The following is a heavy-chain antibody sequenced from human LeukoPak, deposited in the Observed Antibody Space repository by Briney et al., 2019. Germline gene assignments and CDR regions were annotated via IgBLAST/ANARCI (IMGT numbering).Heavy chain of an antibody. V-gene: IGHV3-23*01. Sequence: PGGSLRLSCAASGFTFSSQAMSWVRQAPGKGLEWVSTISGSGGSTYYADSVKGRFTISRDNSKNTLYLQMNSLRAEDTAVYYCAKATSLNSYGLEYYFDYWGQGTLVTVSS. CDR2: ISGSGGST. D-gene: IGHD5-18*01. CDR3: AKATSLNSYGLEYYFDY. J-gene: IGHJ4*02. CDR1: GFTFSSQA.